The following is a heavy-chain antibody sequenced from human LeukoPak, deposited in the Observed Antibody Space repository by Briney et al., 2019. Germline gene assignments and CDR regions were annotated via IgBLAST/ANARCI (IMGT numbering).Heavy chain of an antibody. V-gene: IGHV4-61*08. Sequence: PSETLSLTCTVSGGSISSGGYYWSWIRQHPGKGLEWIGYIYYSGSTNYNPSLKSRVTISVDTSKNQFSLKLSSVTAADTAVYYCVRSSTYHLFDDWGQGTLVTVSS. CDR3: VRSSTYHLFDD. J-gene: IGHJ4*02. CDR2: IYYSGST. CDR1: GGSISSGGYY. D-gene: IGHD2-15*01.